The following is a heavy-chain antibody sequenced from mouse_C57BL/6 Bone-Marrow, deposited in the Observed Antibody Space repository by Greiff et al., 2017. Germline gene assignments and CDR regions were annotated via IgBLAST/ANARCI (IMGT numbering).Heavy chain of an antibody. J-gene: IGHJ2*01. Sequence: EVQLVESGGDLVKPGGSLKLSCAASGFTFSSYGMSWVRQTPDKRLEWVATISSGGSYTYYPDSVKGRFTISRDNAKNTLYLQMSSLKYEDTAMYYCARPLYYYGSSYFDYWGQGTTLTVSS. CDR3: ARPLYYYGSSYFDY. CDR1: GFTFSSYG. D-gene: IGHD1-1*01. V-gene: IGHV5-6*01. CDR2: ISSGGSYT.